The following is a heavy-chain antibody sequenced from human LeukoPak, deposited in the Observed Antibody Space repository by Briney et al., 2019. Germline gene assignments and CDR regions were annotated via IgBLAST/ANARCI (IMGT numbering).Heavy chain of an antibody. J-gene: IGHJ4*02. Sequence: PSETLSLTCAVSGDSVSSSNYYWSWIRQPPGKGLEWIGYVYYGGNTNYNPSLQSRVTISVDTSKSRFSLKLSSVTAADMAVYYCARLTRRSGNYFDYWGQGTLVTVSS. CDR3: ARLTRRSGNYFDY. CDR2: VYYGGNT. D-gene: IGHD1-1*01. V-gene: IGHV4-61*01. CDR1: GDSVSSSNYY.